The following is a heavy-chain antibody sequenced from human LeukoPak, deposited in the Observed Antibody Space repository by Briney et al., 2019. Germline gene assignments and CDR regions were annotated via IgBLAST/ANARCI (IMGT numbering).Heavy chain of an antibody. V-gene: IGHV3-7*04. D-gene: IGHD1-26*01. CDR3: ARDLVGGAFDI. CDR1: GFTFSSYW. CDR2: IKQNGSEK. Sequence: GGSLRLSCAASGFTFSSYWMSWVRQAPGKGLEWVANIKQNGSEKYYVDSVKGRFTISRDNAKNSLYLQMNSLRAEDTAVYYCARDLVGGAFDIWGQGTMVTVSS. J-gene: IGHJ3*02.